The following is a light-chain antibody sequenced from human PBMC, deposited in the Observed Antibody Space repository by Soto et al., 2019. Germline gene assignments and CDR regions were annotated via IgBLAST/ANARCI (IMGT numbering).Light chain of an antibody. J-gene: IGKJ4*01. CDR2: TVS. CDR1: QGISSW. V-gene: IGKV1-12*01. Sequence: DIHMTQSPSSVSASVGDRVTITCRASQGISSWLAWYQQKPGKDPKLLIYTVSSEQSGVPSRFSGSGSGTYFSLTISSLQPECFATYYCHEANSFPYTFGGGTKVEFK. CDR3: HEANSFPYT.